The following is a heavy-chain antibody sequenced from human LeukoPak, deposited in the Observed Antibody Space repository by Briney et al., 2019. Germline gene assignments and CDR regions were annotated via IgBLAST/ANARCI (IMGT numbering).Heavy chain of an antibody. Sequence: PGGSLRLSCAASGFTFSSYGMHWVRQAPGKGLEWVSSISSSSSYIYYADSVKGRFTISRDNAKNSLYLQMNSLRAEDTAVYYCARVAQQSLVDVWGKGTTVTVSS. D-gene: IGHD4-11*01. CDR1: GFTFSSYG. V-gene: IGHV3-21*01. J-gene: IGHJ6*04. CDR2: ISSSSSYI. CDR3: ARVAQQSLVDV.